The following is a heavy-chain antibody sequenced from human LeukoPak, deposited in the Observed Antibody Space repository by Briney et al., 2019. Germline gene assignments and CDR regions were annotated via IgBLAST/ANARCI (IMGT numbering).Heavy chain of an antibody. CDR3: AREGYSIMTFDY. J-gene: IGHJ4*02. CDR1: GGSISSYY. CDR2: IYYSGST. V-gene: IGHV4-59*01. D-gene: IGHD3-16*01. Sequence: SETLSLTCTVSGGSISSYYWSWIRQPPGKGPEWIGYIYYSGSTNYNPSLKSRVTISVDTSKNQFSLKLSSVTAADTAVYYCAREGYSIMTFDYWGQGTLVTVSS.